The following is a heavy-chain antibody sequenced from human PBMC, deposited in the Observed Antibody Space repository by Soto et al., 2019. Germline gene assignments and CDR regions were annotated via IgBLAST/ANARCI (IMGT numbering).Heavy chain of an antibody. CDR3: ARQGSYGPFDY. J-gene: IGHJ4*02. CDR2: IYYSGST. CDR1: GGSISSSSYY. Sequence: QLQLQESGPGLVKPSETLSLTCTVSGGSISSSSYYWGWIRQPPGKGLEWIGSIYYSGSTYYNPSLRGRVTISVDTSKNQFSLKLSSVTAADTAVYYCARQGSYGPFDYWGQGTLVTVSS. V-gene: IGHV4-39*01. D-gene: IGHD5-18*01.